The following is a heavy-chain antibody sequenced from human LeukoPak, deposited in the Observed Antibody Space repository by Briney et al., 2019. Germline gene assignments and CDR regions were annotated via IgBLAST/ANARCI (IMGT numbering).Heavy chain of an antibody. J-gene: IGHJ4*02. CDR2: ITWDGGST. V-gene: IGHV3-43*01. Sequence: GGSLRLSCAASGFTFDDYTMHWVRHAPGKGLEWVSLITWDGGSTYYADSVKGRFTISRDNSKNSLYLQMNSLRTEDTALYYCAKGKNTGSYLSHVDYWGQGTLVTVSS. CDR3: AKGKNTGSYLSHVDY. D-gene: IGHD3-10*01. CDR1: GFTFDDYT.